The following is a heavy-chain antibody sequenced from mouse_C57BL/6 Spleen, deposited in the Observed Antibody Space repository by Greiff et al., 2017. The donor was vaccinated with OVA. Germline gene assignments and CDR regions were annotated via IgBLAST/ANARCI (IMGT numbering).Heavy chain of an antibody. V-gene: IGHV1-59*01. CDR1: GYSFTSYW. D-gene: IGHD4-1*01. CDR3: ASNWDYFDY. Sequence: QVQLQQPGAELVRPGTSVKLSCKASGYSFTSYWMHWVKQTPGQGLEWIGVIDPSDSYTNYNQKFKGKATLTVDTSSSTAYMQLSSLTSEDSAVYYCASNWDYFDYWGQGTTLTVSS. CDR2: IDPSDSYT. J-gene: IGHJ2*01.